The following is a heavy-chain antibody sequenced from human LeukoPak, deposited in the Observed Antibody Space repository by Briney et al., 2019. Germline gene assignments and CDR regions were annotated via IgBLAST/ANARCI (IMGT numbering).Heavy chain of an antibody. V-gene: IGHV3-30-3*01. Sequence: PGGSLRLSCAASGFTFSSYAMNWVRQAPGKGLEWVAVISYDGSDKYYADSVKARFTISRDNSKNTVYLQMNSLKAEDKTVYYCAGYYDSRGYYPPLFDYWGQGTLVTVSS. CDR2: ISYDGSDK. J-gene: IGHJ4*02. CDR1: GFTFSSYA. CDR3: AGYYDSRGYYPPLFDY. D-gene: IGHD3-22*01.